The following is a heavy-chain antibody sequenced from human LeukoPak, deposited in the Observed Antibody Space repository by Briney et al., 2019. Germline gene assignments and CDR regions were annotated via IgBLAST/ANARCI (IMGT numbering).Heavy chain of an antibody. CDR1: GFTFSSYS. V-gene: IGHV3-21*01. CDR2: ISSSSSYI. D-gene: IGHD6-19*01. J-gene: IGHJ4*02. Sequence: GGSLRLSCAASGFTFSSYSMNWVRQAPGKGLEWVSSISSSSSYIYYADSVKGRFTISRDNAKNSLYLQMNSLRAEDTAVYYCARVVGRVQYSSGWGGFDYWGQGTLVTVSS. CDR3: ARVVGRVQYSSGWGGFDY.